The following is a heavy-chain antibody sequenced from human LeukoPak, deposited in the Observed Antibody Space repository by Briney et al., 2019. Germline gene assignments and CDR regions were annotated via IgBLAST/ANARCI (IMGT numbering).Heavy chain of an antibody. V-gene: IGHV3-23*01. CDR3: AKSVAIYFYYGLDV. J-gene: IGHJ6*02. Sequence: GGSLRLSCAASGFTFSSYAMSWVRQTPGKGLEWVSAISGSGGSTYYADSVKGRFTISRDSFKNTLFLQMGSLRAEDTAPYYCAKSVAIYFYYGLDVWGQGTTVTVSS. CDR1: GFTFSSYA. CDR2: ISGSGGST. D-gene: IGHD3-3*01.